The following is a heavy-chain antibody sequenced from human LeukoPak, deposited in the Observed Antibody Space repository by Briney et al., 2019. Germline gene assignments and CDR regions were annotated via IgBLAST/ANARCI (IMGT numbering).Heavy chain of an antibody. CDR2: ISSSGSTI. J-gene: IGHJ6*03. Sequence: GGSLRLSCAASGFTFSSYAMHWVRQAPGKGLEWVSYISSSGSTIYYADSVKGRFTISRDNAKNSLYLQMNSLRAEDTAVYYCAKELAPSGSYSYYYYYMDVWGKGTTVTISS. CDR3: AKELAPSGSYSYYYYYMDV. CDR1: GFTFSSYA. V-gene: IGHV3-48*04. D-gene: IGHD1-26*01.